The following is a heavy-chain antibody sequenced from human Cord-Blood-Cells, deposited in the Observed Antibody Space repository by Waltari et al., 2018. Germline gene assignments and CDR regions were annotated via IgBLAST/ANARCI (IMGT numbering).Heavy chain of an antibody. J-gene: IGHJ4*02. CDR3: ASYGSGSYYNGNFDY. CDR2: IYYSGST. Sequence: QLQLQESGPGLVKPSETLSLTCTVAGGSISSSSYYWGVIRQPPGKGLEWIGSIYYSGSTYYNPSLKSRVTISVDTSKNQFSLKLSSVTAADTAVYYCASYGSGSYYNGNFDYWGQGTLVTVSS. D-gene: IGHD3-10*01. V-gene: IGHV4-39*01. CDR1: GGSISSSSYY.